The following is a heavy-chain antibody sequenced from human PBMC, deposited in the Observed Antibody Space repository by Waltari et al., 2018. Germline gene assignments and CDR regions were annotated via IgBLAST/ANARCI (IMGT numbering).Heavy chain of an antibody. D-gene: IGHD1-20*01. CDR2: INPRSGDT. CDR3: GRGGISYDYYYYMEV. CDR1: GYTFSGSY. V-gene: IGHV1-2*02. J-gene: IGHJ6*03. Sequence: QVQLVQSGAEVKKPGASVKVSCKASGYTFSGSYIQWVRQAPGQGLEWMGWINPRSGDTKYSQKFQGRVTVTADTSISTAYMEVTGLRSDDTAVYYCGRGGISYDYYYYMEVWGRGTTVTVSS.